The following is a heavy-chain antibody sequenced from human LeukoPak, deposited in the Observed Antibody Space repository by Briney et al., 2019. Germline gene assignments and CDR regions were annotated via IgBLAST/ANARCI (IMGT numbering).Heavy chain of an antibody. CDR2: IKQDGSEK. CDR1: GGSISSYY. J-gene: IGHJ5*02. V-gene: IGHV3-7*01. Sequence: ETLSLTCTVSGGSISSYYWSWVRQAPGKGLEWVANIKQDGSEKYYVDSVKGRFTISRDNAENSLYLQMNSLRAEDTAVYYCAKGRNWFDPWGQGTLVTVSS. CDR3: AKGRNWFDP.